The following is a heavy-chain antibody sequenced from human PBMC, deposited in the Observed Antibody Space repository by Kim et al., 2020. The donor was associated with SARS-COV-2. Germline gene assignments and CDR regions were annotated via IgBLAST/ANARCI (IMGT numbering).Heavy chain of an antibody. D-gene: IGHD3-22*01. Sequence: QKFQGRVTMTRDTATSTVYMELSSLRSEDTAVYYCARDGPYYDSSGYAPYWGQGTLVTVSS. V-gene: IGHV1-46*01. CDR3: ARDGPYYDSSGYAPY. J-gene: IGHJ4*02.